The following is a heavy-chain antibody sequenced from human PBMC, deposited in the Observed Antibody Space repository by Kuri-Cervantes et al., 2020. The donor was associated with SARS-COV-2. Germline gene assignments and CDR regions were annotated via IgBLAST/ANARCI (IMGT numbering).Heavy chain of an antibody. CDR1: GYTFTGYY. CDR2: INPNSDGT. V-gene: IGHV1-2*04. J-gene: IGHJ3*02. D-gene: IGHD2-21*01. CDR3: ARSGPGAISREDGAFDI. Sequence: ASVKVLCKASGYTFTGYYMHWVRQAPGQGLEWMGWINPNSDGTNYAQKFQGWVTITRATSISTVYMALSRLSSDDAAVYCCARSGPGAISREDGAFDIWGQGTMVTVSS.